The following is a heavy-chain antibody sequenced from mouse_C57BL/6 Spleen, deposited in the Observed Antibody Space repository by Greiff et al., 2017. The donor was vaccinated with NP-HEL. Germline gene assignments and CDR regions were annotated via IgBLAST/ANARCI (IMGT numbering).Heavy chain of an antibody. V-gene: IGHV6-6*01. J-gene: IGHJ2*01. Sequence: EVKLVESGGGLVQPGGSMKLSCAASGFTFSDAWMDWVRQSPEKGLEWVAEIRNKANNHATYYAESVKGRFTISRDDSKSSVYLQMNSLRAEDTGIYYCTRGTGKMYLDYWGQGTTLTVSS. CDR1: GFTFSDAW. CDR2: IRNKANNHAT. CDR3: TRGTGKMYLDY. D-gene: IGHD4-1*01.